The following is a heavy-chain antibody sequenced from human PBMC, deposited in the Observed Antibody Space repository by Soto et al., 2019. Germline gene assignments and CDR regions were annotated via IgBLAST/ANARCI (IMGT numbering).Heavy chain of an antibody. J-gene: IGHJ4*02. CDR1: GFTFDAYA. D-gene: IGHD3-10*01. Sequence: EAQLVESGGGLMQPGRSQRLSCVASGFTFDAYAIHWVRQAPGKGLEWVSGVSWNGAATGYSDSVKGRFTISRDNTKNSLYLQMSSLRAEDTAIYYCANLPLYGSGCDCWGQGTLVTVSS. V-gene: IGHV3-9*01. CDR2: VSWNGAAT. CDR3: ANLPLYGSGCDC.